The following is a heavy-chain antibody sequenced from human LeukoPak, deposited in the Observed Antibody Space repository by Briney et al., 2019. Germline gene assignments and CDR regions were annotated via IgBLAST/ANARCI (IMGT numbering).Heavy chain of an antibody. J-gene: IGHJ6*01. CDR1: GFTFGDYA. Sequence: GGSLRLSCTASGFTFGDYAMSGVRQAPGKGLEGVGFIRSKAYGGTTEYAASVKGRFTISRDDSKSIAYLQMNSLKTEDTAVYYCTRDLVEYGMDVWGQGTTVTVSS. V-gene: IGHV3-49*04. CDR3: TRDLVEYGMDV. CDR2: IRSKAYGGTT.